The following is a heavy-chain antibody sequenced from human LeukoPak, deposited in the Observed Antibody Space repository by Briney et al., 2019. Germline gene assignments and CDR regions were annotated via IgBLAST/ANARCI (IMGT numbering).Heavy chain of an antibody. CDR1: GFTFSSYS. V-gene: IGHV3-48*01. CDR2: ISSSSSTI. Sequence: GGSLRLSCAASGFTFSSYSMNWVREAPGKGLEWVSYISSSSSTIYYADSVKGRFTIFRDNAKNSLYLQMNSLRAEDTAVYYCASLYYDFWSGYPLYYYYGMDVWGPGTTVTASS. D-gene: IGHD3-3*01. J-gene: IGHJ6*02. CDR3: ASLYYDFWSGYPLYYYYGMDV.